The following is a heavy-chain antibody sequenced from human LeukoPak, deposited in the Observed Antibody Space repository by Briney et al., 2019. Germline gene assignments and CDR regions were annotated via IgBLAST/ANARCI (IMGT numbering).Heavy chain of an antibody. D-gene: IGHD3-22*01. CDR2: IYHSGST. CDR1: GYSISSGYY. CDR3: ASYDSSGYYPAFDY. J-gene: IGHJ4*02. Sequence: SETLSLTCPVSGYSISSGYYWGWIRQPPGKGLEWIGSIYHSGSTYYNPSLKSRVTISVDTSKNQFSLKLSSVTAADTAVYYCASYDSSGYYPAFDYWGQGTLVTVSS. V-gene: IGHV4-38-2*01.